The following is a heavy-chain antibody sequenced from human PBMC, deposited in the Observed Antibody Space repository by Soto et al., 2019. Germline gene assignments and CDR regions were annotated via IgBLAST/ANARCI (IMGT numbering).Heavy chain of an antibody. V-gene: IGHV4-59*01. CDR1: GGSISSYY. J-gene: IGHJ5*02. CDR3: ARYIVRYFDSAPVGWFDP. Sequence: SETLSLTCTVSGGSISSYYWSWIRQPPGKGLEWIGYIYYSGSTNYNPSLKSRVTISVDTSKNQFSLKLSSVTAADTAVYYFARYIVRYFDSAPVGWFDPWGQGTLVTVSS. D-gene: IGHD3-9*01. CDR2: IYYSGST.